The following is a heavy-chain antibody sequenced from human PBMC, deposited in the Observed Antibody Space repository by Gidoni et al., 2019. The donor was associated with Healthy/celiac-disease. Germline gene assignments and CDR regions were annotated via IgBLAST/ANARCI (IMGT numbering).Heavy chain of an antibody. CDR3: AKDTAVAGPMPSWYFDL. CDR2: ISGRGGST. Sequence: EVQLLESGGGLVQPGGSLRLSCAASGVTFRSYAMSWVRQAPGKGLEWDAAISGRGGSTYDAESVKGRFTIARDNSKITLYLQMNSMRAEDTAVYYWAKDTAVAGPMPSWYFDLWGRGTLVTVSS. D-gene: IGHD6-19*01. CDR1: GVTFRSYA. J-gene: IGHJ2*01. V-gene: IGHV3-23*01.